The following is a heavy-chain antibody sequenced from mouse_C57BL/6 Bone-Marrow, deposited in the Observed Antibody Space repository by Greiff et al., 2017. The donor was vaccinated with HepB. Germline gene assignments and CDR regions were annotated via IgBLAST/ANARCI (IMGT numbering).Heavy chain of an antibody. CDR1: GFTFSSYG. Sequence: EVMLVESGGDLVKPGGSLKLSCAASGFTFSSYGMSWVRQTPDKRLEWVATISSGGSYTYYPDSVKGRFTISRDNAKNTLYLQMSSLKSEDTAMYYCARREDYWGQGTTLTVSS. CDR2: ISSGGSYT. V-gene: IGHV5-6*02. CDR3: ARREDY. J-gene: IGHJ2*01.